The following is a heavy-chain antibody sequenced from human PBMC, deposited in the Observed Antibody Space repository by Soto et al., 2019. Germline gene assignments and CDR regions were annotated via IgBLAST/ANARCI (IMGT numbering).Heavy chain of an antibody. V-gene: IGHV3-64D*06. CDR1: GFTFSSYG. CDR2: ISSNGGST. Sequence: GGSLRLSCSASGFTFSSYGMHWVRQAPGKGLEYVSAISSNGGSTYYADSVKGRFTISRDNSKNTLYLQMSSLRAEDTAVYYCVKPPRYSSSDCYGMDVWGQGTTVTVSS. CDR3: VKPPRYSSSDCYGMDV. D-gene: IGHD6-6*01. J-gene: IGHJ6*02.